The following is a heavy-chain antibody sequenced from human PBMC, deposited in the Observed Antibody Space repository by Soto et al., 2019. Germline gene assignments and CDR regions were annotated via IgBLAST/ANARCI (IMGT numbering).Heavy chain of an antibody. Sequence: PGGSLRLSCAASGFTFSSYAMHWVRQAPGKGLEWVAVISYDGSNKYYADSVKGRFTISRDNSKNTLYLQMNSLRAEDTAVYYCAREPMTTVTYYYYGMDVWGQGTTVTVSS. J-gene: IGHJ6*02. CDR1: GFTFSSYA. D-gene: IGHD4-4*01. CDR2: ISYDGSNK. V-gene: IGHV3-30-3*01. CDR3: AREPMTTVTYYYYGMDV.